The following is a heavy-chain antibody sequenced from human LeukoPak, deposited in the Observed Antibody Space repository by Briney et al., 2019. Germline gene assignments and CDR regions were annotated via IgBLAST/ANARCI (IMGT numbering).Heavy chain of an antibody. V-gene: IGHV1-69*04. Sequence: AASVKVSCKASGGTFSSYTISWVRQAPGQGLEWMGRIIPILGIANYAQKFQGRVTITADKSTSTAYMELSSLRSEDTAVYYCAKDSAYCSSTSCPRNWFDPWGQGTLVTVSS. CDR3: AKDSAYCSSTSCPRNWFDP. CDR1: GGTFSSYT. J-gene: IGHJ5*02. D-gene: IGHD2-2*01. CDR2: IIPILGIA.